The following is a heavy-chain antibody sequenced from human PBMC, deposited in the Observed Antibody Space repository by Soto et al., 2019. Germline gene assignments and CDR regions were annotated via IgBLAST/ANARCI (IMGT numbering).Heavy chain of an antibody. CDR3: ARGFGRFNY. V-gene: IGHV3-48*03. Sequence: EVQLLESGGGLVQPGGSLRLSCGVSGFTFNDFEMNWVRQAPGKGLEWLAYIDGSGTTKKYADSVRGRFTISRDNPNNSLFVQMSSLSAPDPAIYYCARGFGRFNYWGQGTLVSVSS. J-gene: IGHJ4*02. D-gene: IGHD3-10*01. CDR1: GFTFNDFE. CDR2: IDGSGTTK.